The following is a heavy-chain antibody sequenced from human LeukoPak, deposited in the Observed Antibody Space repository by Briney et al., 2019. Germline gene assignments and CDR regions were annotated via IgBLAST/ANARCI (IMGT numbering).Heavy chain of an antibody. J-gene: IGHJ4*02. V-gene: IGHV3-23*01. CDR3: AKDRLDSSSWGSFDY. CDR2: ISGSGGST. D-gene: IGHD6-13*01. Sequence: GGSLRLSCAASGFTFSSYAMSWVRQAPGKGLEWVSAISGSGGSTYYADSVKGRFTISRDNSKNTPYLQMSSLRAEDTAVYYCAKDRLDSSSWGSFDYWGQGTLVTVSS. CDR1: GFTFSSYA.